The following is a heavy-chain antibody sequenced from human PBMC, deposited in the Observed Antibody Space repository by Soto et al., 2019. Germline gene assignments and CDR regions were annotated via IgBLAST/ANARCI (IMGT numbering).Heavy chain of an antibody. CDR3: ASGASRWYPYFFDS. CDR2: IIPYYNTL. J-gene: IGHJ4*02. V-gene: IGHV1-69*01. D-gene: IGHD6-13*01. Sequence: QAQVVQSGAEVRKPGSSVKLSCKASEGTFNSYAIAWVRQAPGQGLEWMGGIIPYYNTLNYAQKFQDRVTITADDSTNTFYMELSSLSSDDTAVYFCASGASRWYPYFFDSWAQGTLVTVSS. CDR1: EGTFNSYA.